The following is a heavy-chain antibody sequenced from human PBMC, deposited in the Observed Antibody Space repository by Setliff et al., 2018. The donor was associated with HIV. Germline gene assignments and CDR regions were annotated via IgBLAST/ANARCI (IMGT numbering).Heavy chain of an antibody. J-gene: IGHJ4*02. CDR1: GGTFSRYP. Sequence: SVKVSCKASGGTFSRYPISWVRQAPGQGLEWMGWIIPIFGTANYPENFQGRVTITADESSSTVYLDLSSLRSEDTALYYCACGETGFDYWGQGTLVTVSS. V-gene: IGHV1-69*13. D-gene: IGHD3-10*01. CDR2: IIPIFGTA. CDR3: ACGETGFDY.